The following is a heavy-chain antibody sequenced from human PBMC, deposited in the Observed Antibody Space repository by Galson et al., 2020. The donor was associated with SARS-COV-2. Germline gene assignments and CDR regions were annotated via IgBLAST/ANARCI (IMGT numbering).Heavy chain of an antibody. D-gene: IGHD6-13*01. CDR3: ARTVGYVAAPGPYFGS. V-gene: IGHV2-70D*14. CDR1: GFSLRTNGMR. Sequence: ESGPTLVKPTPTLTLTCTFSGFSLRTNGMRVSWIRQPPGKALEWLARIDWDDDKFYSTSLRTRLTISKDNSKNQVVLTMTNMDPVDTATYYCARTVGYVAAPGPYFGSWGQGDLVTVSS. J-gene: IGHJ5*02. CDR2: IDWDDDK.